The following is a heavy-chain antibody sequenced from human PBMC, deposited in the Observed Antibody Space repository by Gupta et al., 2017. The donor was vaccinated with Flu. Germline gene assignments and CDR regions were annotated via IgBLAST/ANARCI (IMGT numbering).Heavy chain of an antibody. J-gene: IGHJ4*02. CDR3: ARLGLVPAAIFDY. Sequence: QLQLQESGPGLVKPSETLSLTCTVSGGSISSSSYYWGWIRQPPGKGLEWIGSIYYSGSTYYNPSLKSRVTISVDTSKNQFSLKLSSVTAADTAVYYCARLGLVPAAIFDYWGQGTLVTVSS. D-gene: IGHD2-2*01. CDR1: GGSISSSSYY. V-gene: IGHV4-39*01. CDR2: IYYSGST.